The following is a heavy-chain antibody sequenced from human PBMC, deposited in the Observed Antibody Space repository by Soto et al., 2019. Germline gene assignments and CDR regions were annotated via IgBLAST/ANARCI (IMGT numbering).Heavy chain of an antibody. V-gene: IGHV3-43*01. CDR1: GFTFDDYT. J-gene: IGHJ6*02. D-gene: IGHD6-13*01. CDR3: AKDISSGAAADLYYYYGMDV. Sequence: GGSLRLSCAASGFTFDDYTMHWVRQAPGKGLEWVSLISWDGGSTYYADSVKGRFTISRDNSKNSLYLQMNSLRTEDTALYYCAKDISSGAAADLYYYYGMDVWGQGTTVTGSS. CDR2: ISWDGGST.